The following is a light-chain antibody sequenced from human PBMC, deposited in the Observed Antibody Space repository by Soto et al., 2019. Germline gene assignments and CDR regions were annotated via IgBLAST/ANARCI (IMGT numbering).Light chain of an antibody. CDR2: RAS. CDR3: QQYDSNPIT. Sequence: DIVMTQSPDSLAVSLGERATINCKSSQSVLYSSNNKDYLAWYQQKAGQPPKLLIYRASTRESGVPDRFSGSGSGTDFTLSISSLQAEDVAVYYCQQYDSNPITFGGGTKVEIK. J-gene: IGKJ4*01. V-gene: IGKV4-1*01. CDR1: QSVLYSSNNKDY.